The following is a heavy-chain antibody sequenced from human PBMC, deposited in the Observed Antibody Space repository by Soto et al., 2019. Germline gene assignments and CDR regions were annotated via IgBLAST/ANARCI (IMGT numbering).Heavy chain of an antibody. CDR2: IYYRGST. CDR1: GGSITGGGYS. Sequence: QVQLQESGPGLVNPSRTRSPTSTVSGGSITGGGYSWSWTRQHPGKALEWIGSIYYRGSTYYNPSLKSRVTISVDTSKNQFSLKLSSVTAADTAVYYCARGRSYCGGDCYSEAFDIWGQGTMVTVSS. J-gene: IGHJ3*02. V-gene: IGHV4-31*03. D-gene: IGHD2-21*02. CDR3: ARGRSYCGGDCYSEAFDI.